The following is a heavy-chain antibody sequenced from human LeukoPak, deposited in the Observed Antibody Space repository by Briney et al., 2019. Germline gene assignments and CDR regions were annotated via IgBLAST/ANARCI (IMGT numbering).Heavy chain of an antibody. D-gene: IGHD5-18*01. CDR3: ARDHTVMAYYYYYYMDV. CDR2: IKQDGSEK. Sequence: GGSLRLSCAASGFTFSSYWMSWVRQAPGKGLEWVANIKQDGSEKYYVDSVKGRFTISRDNAKNSLYLQMNSLRAEDTAVYYCARDHTVMAYYYYYYMDVWGKGTTVTVSS. CDR1: GFTFSSYW. V-gene: IGHV3-7*01. J-gene: IGHJ6*03.